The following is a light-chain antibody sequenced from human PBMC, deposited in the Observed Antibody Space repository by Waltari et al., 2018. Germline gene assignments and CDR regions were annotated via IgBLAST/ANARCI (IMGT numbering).Light chain of an antibody. CDR2: AAS. CDR3: HQYGNSPQT. Sequence: EIVLTQSPGTLSWSPGERATLSCRASPSISTSLGWSHQKPGQAPRLLIYAASTRATGIPDRFSGSGSGTDFTLTISRLEPEDFAVYYCHQYGNSPQTFGQGTKVEIK. V-gene: IGKV3-20*01. CDR1: PSISTS. J-gene: IGKJ1*01.